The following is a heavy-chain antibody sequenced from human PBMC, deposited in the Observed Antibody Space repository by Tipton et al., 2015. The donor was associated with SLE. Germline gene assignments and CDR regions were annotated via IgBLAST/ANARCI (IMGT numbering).Heavy chain of an antibody. CDR3: ARGRRGLNLVRAFDP. Sequence: TLSLTCAVYGGSFSGYYWSWVRQPPGKGLQWLAEINHRGSTNTNPSLMGRVTVSVDTSKNQFSLELNSVIAADTAVYYCARGRRGLNLVRAFDPWGQGTLVTVSS. CDR2: INHRGST. J-gene: IGHJ5*02. V-gene: IGHV4-34*01. D-gene: IGHD3-10*02. CDR1: GGSFSGYY.